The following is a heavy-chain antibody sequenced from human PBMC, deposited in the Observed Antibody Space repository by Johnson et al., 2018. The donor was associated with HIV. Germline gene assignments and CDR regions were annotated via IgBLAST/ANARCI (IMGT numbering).Heavy chain of an antibody. Sequence: VQLVESGGGLVQPGGSLRLSCAASGFTVSSNYMSWVRQAPGKGLEWVSVIYSGGSTYYADPVQGRFTISRDNSKNTLYLQMNSLRAEDTAVYYCAKATVPTRVLIAFDIWGQGTMVTVSS. CDR1: GFTVSSNY. CDR3: AKATVPTRVLIAFDI. V-gene: IGHV3-66*01. J-gene: IGHJ3*02. CDR2: IYSGGST. D-gene: IGHD3-9*01.